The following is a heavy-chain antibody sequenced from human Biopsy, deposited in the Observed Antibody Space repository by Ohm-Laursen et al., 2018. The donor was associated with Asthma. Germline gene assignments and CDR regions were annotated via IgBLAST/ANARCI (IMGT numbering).Heavy chain of an antibody. CDR2: LIPVLGTP. CDR3: ARGYSGTDRIVYYYSGLEV. D-gene: IGHD5-12*01. Sequence: SSVKVSCNASGYTFTSYGISWVRQAPGQGLEWMGGLIPVLGTPDHAQMFEGRVTITADESTSTAYMELSSLRSEDTAVYYCARGYSGTDRIVYYYSGLEVWGQGTTVTVSS. V-gene: IGHV1-69*01. J-gene: IGHJ6*02. CDR1: GYTFTSYG.